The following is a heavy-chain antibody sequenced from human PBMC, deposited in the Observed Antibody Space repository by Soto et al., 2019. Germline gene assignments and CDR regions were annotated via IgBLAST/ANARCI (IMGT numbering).Heavy chain of an antibody. CDR1: GFTFSSYW. D-gene: IGHD3-3*01. CDR2: IKQDGSEK. CDR3: ARESYYDFWSGYGFYFDY. J-gene: IGHJ4*02. V-gene: IGHV3-7*01. Sequence: PGGSLRLSCAASGFTFSSYWMSWVRQAPGKGLEWEANIKQDGSEKYYVDSVKGRFTISRDNAKNSLYLQMNSLRAEDTAVYYCARESYYDFWSGYGFYFDYWGQGTLVTVSS.